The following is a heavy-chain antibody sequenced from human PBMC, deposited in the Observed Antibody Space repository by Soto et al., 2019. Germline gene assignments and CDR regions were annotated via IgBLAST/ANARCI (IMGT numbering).Heavy chain of an antibody. CDR1: GYTFTSYD. J-gene: IGHJ5*02. Sequence: QVPLVQSGAEVKKPGASVKVSCKASGYTFTSYDINWVRQATGQGLEWMGWMNCDSGNTGFAPNFQGRVFMTRDSSSNTAYMELSSLRSDDTAIYYCARGETFDPWGQGTLVTVSS. V-gene: IGHV1-8*01. CDR2: MNCDSGNT. CDR3: ARGETFDP.